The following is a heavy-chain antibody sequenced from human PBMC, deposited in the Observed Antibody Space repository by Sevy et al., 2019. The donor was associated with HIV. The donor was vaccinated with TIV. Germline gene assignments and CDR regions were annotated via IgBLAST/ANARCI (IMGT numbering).Heavy chain of an antibody. CDR2: ISESGAMT. CDR1: GFTSSSYA. D-gene: IGHD6-19*01. Sequence: GESLNISCVASGFTSSSYAMSWVRQAPGKGLEWVSSISESGAMTYYADSVKGRFTISRDNSKSTLYLQMNSLRAEDTAIYYCAKASIEVAATTGGVFDYWGQGTLVTVSS. J-gene: IGHJ4*02. V-gene: IGHV3-23*01. CDR3: AKASIEVAATTGGVFDY.